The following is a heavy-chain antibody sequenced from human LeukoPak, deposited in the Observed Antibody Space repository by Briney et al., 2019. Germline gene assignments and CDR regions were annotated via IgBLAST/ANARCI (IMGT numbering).Heavy chain of an antibody. CDR1: GGSISSGGYY. D-gene: IGHD6-13*01. J-gene: IGHJ5*02. Sequence: PSETLSLTCTVSGGSISSGGYYWSWIRQPPGKGLEWIGYIYHSGSTNYNPSLKSRVTISVDTSKNQFSLKLSSVTAADTAVYYCARHGDGDPGYSSSWYTGDWFDPWGQGTLVTVSS. V-gene: IGHV4-61*08. CDR2: IYHSGST. CDR3: ARHGDGDPGYSSSWYTGDWFDP.